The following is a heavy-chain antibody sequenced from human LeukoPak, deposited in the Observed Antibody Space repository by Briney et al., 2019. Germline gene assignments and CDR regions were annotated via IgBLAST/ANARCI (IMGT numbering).Heavy chain of an antibody. CDR2: IIPIFGIA. D-gene: IGHD3-22*01. V-gene: IGHV1-69*04. CDR3: ARDAEDSSGYSLDY. CDR1: GGTFSSYA. J-gene: IGHJ4*02. Sequence: GASVKVSCKASGGTFSSYAISWVRQAPGQGLEWMGRIIPIFGIANYARKFQGRVTITADKSTSTAYMELSSLRSEDTAVYYCARDAEDSSGYSLDYWGQGTLVTVSS.